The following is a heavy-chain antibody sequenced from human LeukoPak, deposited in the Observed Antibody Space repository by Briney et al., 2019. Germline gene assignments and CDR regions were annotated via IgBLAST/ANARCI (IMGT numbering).Heavy chain of an antibody. D-gene: IGHD3-3*01. J-gene: IGHJ6*02. CDR2: MNPNSGKT. V-gene: IGHV1-8*01. CDR1: GYTFTSYD. Sequence: ASVKVSCKASGYTFTSYDINGVRQATGQGLEWMGWMNPNSGKTGYAQKFQGRVTMTRNTSISTAYMELSSLRSEDTAVYYCARVDPTTIFGVGYYYYYGMDVWGQGTTVTVSS. CDR3: ARVDPTTIFGVGYYYYYGMDV.